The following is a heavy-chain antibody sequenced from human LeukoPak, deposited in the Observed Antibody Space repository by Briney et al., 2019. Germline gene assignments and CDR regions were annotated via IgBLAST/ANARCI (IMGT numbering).Heavy chain of an antibody. D-gene: IGHD6-13*01. J-gene: IGHJ6*03. CDR2: ISWDGGST. Sequence: GGSLRLSCAASGFTFDDYAMHWVRQAPGKGLEWVSLISWDGGSTYYADSVKGRFTISRDNSKNSLYLQMNSLRAEDTALYYCAKGAAAGTWYYYMDVWGKGTTVTVSS. CDR1: GFTFDDYA. V-gene: IGHV3-43D*03. CDR3: AKGAAAGTWYYYMDV.